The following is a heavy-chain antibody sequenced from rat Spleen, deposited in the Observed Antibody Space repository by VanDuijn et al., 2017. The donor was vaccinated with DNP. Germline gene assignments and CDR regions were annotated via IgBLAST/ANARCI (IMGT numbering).Heavy chain of an antibody. CDR3: ARWNSGYYAMDA. D-gene: IGHD4-3*01. CDR2: ISYDGGTI. Sequence: EVQLVESGGGLVQPGRSLKLSCAASGFTFSSFPMAWVRQAPTKGLEWVAYISYDGGTISYGDSVKGRFTISRDNAKSTLYLQMNSLRSEDMATYYCARWNSGYYAMDAWGQGTSVTVSS. J-gene: IGHJ4*01. CDR1: GFTFSSFP. V-gene: IGHV5-22*01.